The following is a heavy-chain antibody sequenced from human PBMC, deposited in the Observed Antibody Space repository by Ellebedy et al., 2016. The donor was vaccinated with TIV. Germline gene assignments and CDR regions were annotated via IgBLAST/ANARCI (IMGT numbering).Heavy chain of an antibody. CDR3: ARMSYGDFGGDLGY. J-gene: IGHJ4*02. V-gene: IGHV2-70*01. CDR2: IRWDDDK. CDR1: GFSLSTGGMC. D-gene: IGHD4-17*01. Sequence: SGPTLVKPTQTLTLTCTFSGFSLSTGGMCVTWIRQPPGKALEWLALIRWDDDKYYNTSLKARLTISKDTSNNQVVLSMTNLDPVDTATYYCARMSYGDFGGDLGYWGQGTLVTVSS.